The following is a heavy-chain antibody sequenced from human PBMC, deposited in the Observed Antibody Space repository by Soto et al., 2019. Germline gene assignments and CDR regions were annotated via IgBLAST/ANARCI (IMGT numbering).Heavy chain of an antibody. CDR1: GYTFTSYG. Sequence: QVQLVQSGAEVKKPGASVKVSCKASGYTFTSYGISWVRQAPGQGLEWMGWSSAYNGNTNYAQKLQGRVTMTTDTSTSTAYMELRSLRSDDTAVYYCARDGGPYCSGGSCYLGMDVWGQGTTVTVSS. J-gene: IGHJ6*02. D-gene: IGHD2-15*01. V-gene: IGHV1-18*01. CDR3: ARDGGPYCSGGSCYLGMDV. CDR2: SSAYNGNT.